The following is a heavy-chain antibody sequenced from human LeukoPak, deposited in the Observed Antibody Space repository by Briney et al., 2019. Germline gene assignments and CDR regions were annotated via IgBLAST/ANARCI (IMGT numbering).Heavy chain of an antibody. CDR3: ARGARVSGSYYYYYGMDV. Sequence: ASVKVSCKASGYTFTSYGISWVRQAPGQGLEWLGWISGYNGDTKYAQKIQDRVTMTTDTSTSTVYMELSSLRSEDTAVYYCARGARVSGSYYYYYGMDVWGQGTTVTVSS. D-gene: IGHD3-10*01. J-gene: IGHJ6*02. CDR1: GYTFTSYG. CDR2: ISGYNGDT. V-gene: IGHV1-18*01.